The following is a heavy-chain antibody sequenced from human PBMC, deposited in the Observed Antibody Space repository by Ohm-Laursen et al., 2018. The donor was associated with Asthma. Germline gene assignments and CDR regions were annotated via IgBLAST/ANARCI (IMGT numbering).Heavy chain of an antibody. J-gene: IGHJ6*02. Sequence: SLRLSCAASGFTFSSYGMHWVRQAPGKGLEWVAVIWHDGSHKYYADSVKGRFTISRDNSKNTLYLQMNSLRDEDTALYYCAKALVGAPLYYHYYGMDVWGQGTTVTVSS. D-gene: IGHD1-26*01. CDR1: GFTFSSYG. CDR2: IWHDGSHK. CDR3: AKALVGAPLYYHYYGMDV. V-gene: IGHV3-33*06.